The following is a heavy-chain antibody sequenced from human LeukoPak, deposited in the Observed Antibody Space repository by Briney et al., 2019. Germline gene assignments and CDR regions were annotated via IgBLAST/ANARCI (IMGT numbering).Heavy chain of an antibody. Sequence: GRSLRLSCAASGFTFSTYAMHWVRQAPGKGLEWVAVILYDGTNQYYADSVKGRFTISRDNSRNTLYLQMNSLKVEYTAVYYCARDFRDYRDYVAYFDSWGQGTLVTVSS. D-gene: IGHD4-17*01. CDR2: ILYDGTNQ. CDR1: GFTFSTYA. V-gene: IGHV3-30-3*01. J-gene: IGHJ4*02. CDR3: ARDFRDYRDYVAYFDS.